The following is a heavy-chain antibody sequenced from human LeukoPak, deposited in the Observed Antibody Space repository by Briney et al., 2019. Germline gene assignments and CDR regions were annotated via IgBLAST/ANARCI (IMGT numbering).Heavy chain of an antibody. Sequence: GESLKISCKASVFSFTNYWIAWVRQMPGEGLEWMGSIYPGDSDTRYNPSFQGQVTISADKSIKTAYLQWSSLKASDTAMYYCARRSQVVTAVDYWGQGTLVTVSS. V-gene: IGHV5-51*01. D-gene: IGHD2-21*02. CDR2: IYPGDSDT. J-gene: IGHJ4*02. CDR1: VFSFTNYW. CDR3: ARRSQVVTAVDY.